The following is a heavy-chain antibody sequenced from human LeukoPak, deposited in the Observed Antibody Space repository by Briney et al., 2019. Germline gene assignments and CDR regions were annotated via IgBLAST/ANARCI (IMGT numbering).Heavy chain of an antibody. Sequence: GRSLRLSCAASGFNFGSYGMHWVRQAPGKGLEWVAVISYDGSNKYYADSVKGRFTISRDNSKNTLYLQMNSLRAEDTAVYYCARARLTIVVVPAAMSPWGQGTLVTVSS. CDR3: ARARLTIVVVPAAMSP. CDR2: ISYDGSNK. CDR1: GFNFGSYG. D-gene: IGHD2-2*01. J-gene: IGHJ4*02. V-gene: IGHV3-30*03.